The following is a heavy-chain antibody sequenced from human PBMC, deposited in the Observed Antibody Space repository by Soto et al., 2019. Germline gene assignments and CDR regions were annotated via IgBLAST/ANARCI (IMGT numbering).Heavy chain of an antibody. J-gene: IGHJ4*02. CDR1: GFTFSSYA. V-gene: IGHV3-23*01. D-gene: IGHD3-10*01. CDR2: ISGSGGTT. CDR3: AKFTAPPYYYGSGSPYYFDY. Sequence: GGSLRLSRAASGFTFSSYAMSWVRQAPGKGLEWVSAISGSGGTTYYADSVKGRFTISRDNSKNTLYLQVNSLRAEDTAVYYCAKFTAPPYYYGSGSPYYFDYWGQGTLVTVSS.